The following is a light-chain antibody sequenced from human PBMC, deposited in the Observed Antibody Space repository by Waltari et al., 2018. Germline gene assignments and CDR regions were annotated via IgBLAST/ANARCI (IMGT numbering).Light chain of an antibody. CDR3: QQYNNYLTWA. CDR1: QNVGNY. V-gene: IGKV3-11*01. J-gene: IGKJ1*01. Sequence: EIVLTQSPTTLSLSLGERATLSCRASQNVGNYLAWYQKKPDQAPRLLISDASHRAAGIPDRFSGSGSGTDFTLTISSLQPDDFATYYCQQYNNYLTWAFGPGTKVEIK. CDR2: DAS.